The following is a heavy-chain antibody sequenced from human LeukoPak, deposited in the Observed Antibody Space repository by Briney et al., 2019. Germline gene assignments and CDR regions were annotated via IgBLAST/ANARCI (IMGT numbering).Heavy chain of an antibody. CDR3: AKTYYDSSGYYEDY. CDR1: GFTFSSSA. Sequence: SGGSLRLSCAASGFTFSSSAMSWVRQAPGKGLEWVSAITDSGDSTYYADSVKGRFTISRDNSKNTLYLQMSSLRAEDTAVYYCAKTYYDSSGYYEDYWGQGTLVTVSS. J-gene: IGHJ4*02. D-gene: IGHD3-22*01. CDR2: ITDSGDST. V-gene: IGHV3-23*01.